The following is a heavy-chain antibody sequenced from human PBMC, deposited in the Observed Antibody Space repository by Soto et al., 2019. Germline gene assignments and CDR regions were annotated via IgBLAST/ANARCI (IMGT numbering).Heavy chain of an antibody. V-gene: IGHV3-48*03. Sequence: GGSLRLSCAASGFTFSSFEMNWVRQAPGKGLEWVSKIGSSGSTIWYAGSVKGRFTISRDNAKNSLYLQMNSLRGEDTAVYYCARATYSSSYYFDSWGQGNLVTVS. CDR2: IGSSGSTI. D-gene: IGHD6-6*01. CDR3: ARATYSSSYYFDS. J-gene: IGHJ4*02. CDR1: GFTFSSFE.